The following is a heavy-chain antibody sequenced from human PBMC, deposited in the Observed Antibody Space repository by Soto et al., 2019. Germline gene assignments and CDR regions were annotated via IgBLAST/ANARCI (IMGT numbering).Heavy chain of an antibody. Sequence: GGSLRLSCAASGFTVSSNYMSWVRQAPGKGLEWVSILYSGGVPKYADSVKGRFTISRDNSQNTVYLQMTSLRAEDTALYYCTRGATIFGVVFPDTFDIWGQGTMVTVSS. D-gene: IGHD3-3*01. V-gene: IGHV3-66*01. CDR2: LYSGGVP. CDR3: TRGATIFGVVFPDTFDI. J-gene: IGHJ3*02. CDR1: GFTVSSNY.